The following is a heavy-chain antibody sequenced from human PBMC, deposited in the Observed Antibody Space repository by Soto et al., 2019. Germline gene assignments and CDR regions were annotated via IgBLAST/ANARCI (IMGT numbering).Heavy chain of an antibody. V-gene: IGHV3-30-3*01. CDR2: ISYDGSNK. CDR1: GFTFSSYA. CDR3: AREQQLGTGMDV. D-gene: IGHD6-13*01. J-gene: IGHJ6*02. Sequence: QVQLVESGGGVVQPGRSLRLSCAASGFTFSSYAMHWVRQAPGKGLEWVAVISYDGSNKYYADSVKGRFTISRDNSKNTLYLQMNSLRAEDTAVYYCAREQQLGTGMDVVGQGTTVTVSS.